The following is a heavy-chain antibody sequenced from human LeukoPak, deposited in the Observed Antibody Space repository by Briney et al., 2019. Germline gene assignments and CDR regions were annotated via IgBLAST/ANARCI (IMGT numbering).Heavy chain of an antibody. CDR1: GYSFTSYW. J-gene: IGHJ4*02. V-gene: IGHV5-51*01. D-gene: IGHD3-22*01. CDR2: IYPGDSDT. CDR3: ARHLHDYYDSSGYYYFDY. Sequence: GESLKISCKGSGYSFTSYWIGWVRQMPGKGLEWMGIIYPGDSDTRYSPSFQGHVTISADKSISTAYLQWSSLKASDTAMYYCARHLHDYYDSSGYYYFDYWGQGTLVTVSS.